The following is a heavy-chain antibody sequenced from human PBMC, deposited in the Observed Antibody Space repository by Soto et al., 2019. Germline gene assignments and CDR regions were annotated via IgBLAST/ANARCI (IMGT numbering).Heavy chain of an antibody. Sequence: VSLTCTVSGDSVSNYYWSWIRQPAGRGLEWIGRVYSSGATNYNPSLNGRVTMSVDTSRNQFSPRLSSVTAADTAIYYCTKGPNWNYYYYGVDVWGQGTAVTVSS. CDR2: VYSSGAT. CDR1: GDSVSNYY. D-gene: IGHD1-20*01. CDR3: TKGPNWNYYYYGVDV. V-gene: IGHV4-4*07. J-gene: IGHJ6*02.